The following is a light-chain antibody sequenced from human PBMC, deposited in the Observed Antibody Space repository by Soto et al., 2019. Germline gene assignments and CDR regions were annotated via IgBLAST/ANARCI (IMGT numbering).Light chain of an antibody. J-gene: IGLJ3*02. V-gene: IGLV2-11*01. CDR2: DVS. Sequence: QSVLTQPRSVSGSPGQSVTISCAGTSSDVGAYNYVSWYQQHPGKAPKVMIYDVSKRPSGVPDRFSGSKSGNTASLTISGLQAEDEADYYCCSHAGSYIHVLFGGGTQLTVL. CDR1: SSDVGAYNY. CDR3: CSHAGSYIHVL.